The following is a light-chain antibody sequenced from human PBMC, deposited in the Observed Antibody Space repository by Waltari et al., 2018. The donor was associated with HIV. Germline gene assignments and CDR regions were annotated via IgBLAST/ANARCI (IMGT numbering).Light chain of an antibody. CDR3: QHYHNWPPWT. CDR1: HSVNRN. V-gene: IGKV3-15*01. J-gene: IGKJ1*01. Sequence: EIIMTQSPVTLSVSPGEKATISCRASHSVNRNLAWYQQKPGQAPRLLIYGASTRATGIPARCSGSGSGTEFILTISSLQSEDFAMYYCQHYHNWPPWTFGQGTKVEIK. CDR2: GAS.